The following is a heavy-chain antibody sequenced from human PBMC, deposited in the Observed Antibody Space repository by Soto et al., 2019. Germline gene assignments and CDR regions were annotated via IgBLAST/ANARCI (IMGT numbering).Heavy chain of an antibody. Sequence: GGSLRLSCAASGFTFSTFALHWVRQAPGEGLEWVALISHDGRIEKYADSVKGRFTISRDNSKNTLYMQMDSLRLEDTGVYYCARDGLPDDFRCGGYRYDPSGPGPRVTDSS. CDR2: ISHDGRIE. J-gene: IGHJ5*02. D-gene: IGHD3-3*01. CDR3: ARDGLPDDFRCGGYRYDP. V-gene: IGHV3-30-3*01. CDR1: GFTFSTFA.